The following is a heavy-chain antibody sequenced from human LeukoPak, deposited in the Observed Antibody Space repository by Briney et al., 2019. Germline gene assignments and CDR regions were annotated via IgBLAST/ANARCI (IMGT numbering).Heavy chain of an antibody. V-gene: IGHV3-30*18. Sequence: GSLRLSCAASGFTFSSYGMHWVRQAPGKGLEWVAVISYDGSNKYYADSVKGRFTISRDNSKNTLYLQMNSLRAEDTAVYYCAKDRADDSGYDGDYWGQGTLVTVSS. CDR1: GFTFSSYG. D-gene: IGHD5-12*01. CDR2: ISYDGSNK. J-gene: IGHJ4*02. CDR3: AKDRADDSGYDGDY.